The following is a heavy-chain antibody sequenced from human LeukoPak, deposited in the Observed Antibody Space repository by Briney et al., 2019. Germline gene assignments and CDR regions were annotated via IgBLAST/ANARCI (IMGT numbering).Heavy chain of an antibody. CDR2: TRYDGSDK. J-gene: IGHJ4*02. Sequence: RGSLRLSCAASGFTLSNYVMHWVRQAPGKGLEWVAFTRYDGSDKYNADSLKGRFTISRDNSKNTLYLQMNNLRAEDTAVYYCAREGVSSGWELHDYWGQGTLVTVSS. V-gene: IGHV3-30*02. D-gene: IGHD6-19*01. CDR3: AREGVSSGWELHDY. CDR1: GFTLSNYV.